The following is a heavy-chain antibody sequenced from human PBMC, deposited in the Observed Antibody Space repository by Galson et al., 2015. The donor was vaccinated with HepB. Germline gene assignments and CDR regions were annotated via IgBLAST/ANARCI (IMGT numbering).Heavy chain of an antibody. CDR2: IKEDGSES. V-gene: IGHV3-7*03. CDR3: ARGTFWGVVVAATPGGYFDY. Sequence: SLRLSCASSGFTFSSYWMTWVRQAPGRGLEWVANIKEDGSESFYVDSVEGRFAISRDNAKSSLYLQMNSLRAEDTAVYYCARGTFWGVVVAATPGGYFDYWGQGTLVTVSS. D-gene: IGHD2-15*01. CDR1: GFTFSSYW. J-gene: IGHJ4*02.